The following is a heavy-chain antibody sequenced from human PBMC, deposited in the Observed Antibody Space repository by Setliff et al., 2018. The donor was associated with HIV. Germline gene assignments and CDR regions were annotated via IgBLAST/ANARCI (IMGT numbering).Heavy chain of an antibody. CDR3: ARRIIVGAISDVFDI. J-gene: IGHJ3*02. D-gene: IGHD1-26*01. V-gene: IGHV4-61*09. CDR1: GASISGVNYY. CDR2: IKDTGAT. Sequence: TLSLTCSVSGASISGVNYYWTWIRQPAGKGLEWLGHIKDTGATNYSPSLKSRVTMSIDTSNKQFSLKLSSVTAADTAVYYCARRIIVGAISDVFDIWGQGTLVTVTS.